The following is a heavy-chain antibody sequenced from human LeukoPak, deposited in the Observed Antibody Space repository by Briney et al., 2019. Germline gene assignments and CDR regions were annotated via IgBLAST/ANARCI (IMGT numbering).Heavy chain of an antibody. J-gene: IGHJ4*02. CDR2: INHSGST. D-gene: IGHD3-10*01. CDR1: GGSFSGYY. V-gene: IGHV4-34*01. Sequence: PSETLSLTCAVYGGSFSGYYWSWIRQPPGKGLGWIGEINHSGSTNCNPSLKSRVTISVDTSKNQFSLKLSSVTAADTAVYYCARSPMVRGVFDYWGQGTLVTVSS. CDR3: ARSPMVRGVFDY.